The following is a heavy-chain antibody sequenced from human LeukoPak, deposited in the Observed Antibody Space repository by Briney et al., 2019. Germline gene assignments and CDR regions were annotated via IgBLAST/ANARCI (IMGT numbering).Heavy chain of an antibody. CDR1: GFTFSSYG. CDR3: ARGLYAAPVP. J-gene: IGHJ5*02. Sequence: GGSLRLSCAASGFTFSSYGMHWVRQAPGKGLEWVAVISYDGSNKYYADSVKGRFTISRDNSKNTLYLQMNSLRAEDTAVYYCARGLYAAPVPWGQGTLVTVSS. V-gene: IGHV3-30*03. CDR2: ISYDGSNK. D-gene: IGHD3-16*01.